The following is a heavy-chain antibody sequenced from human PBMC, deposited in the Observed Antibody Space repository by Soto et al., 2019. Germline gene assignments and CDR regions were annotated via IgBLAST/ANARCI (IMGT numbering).Heavy chain of an antibody. CDR1: GGSISRSTYY. CDR2: IYYSGSI. D-gene: IGHD6-19*01. V-gene: IGHV4-39*07. CDR3: ARMYSSGSGWFHP. J-gene: IGHJ5*02. Sequence: SETLSLTCTVSGGSISRSTYYWGWIRQPPGKGLEWIGSIYYSGSIIYNPSLRSRVSISGDTSSNQFSMSLTSVTAADTARYYCARMYSSGSGWFHPWGQGTLVTVSS.